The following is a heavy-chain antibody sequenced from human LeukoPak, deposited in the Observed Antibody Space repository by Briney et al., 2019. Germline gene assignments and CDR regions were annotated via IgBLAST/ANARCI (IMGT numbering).Heavy chain of an antibody. V-gene: IGHV3-48*04. Sequence: PGGSLRLSCEASGFTFSSYSMNWVRQAPGKGLEWVSYISSSSSAIYYADSVKGRFTISRDNAKNSLYLQMNSLRAEDTAVYYCARDPYSSSVTHFDYWGQGTLVTVSS. D-gene: IGHD6-6*01. CDR1: GFTFSSYS. CDR3: ARDPYSSSVTHFDY. CDR2: ISSSSSAI. J-gene: IGHJ4*02.